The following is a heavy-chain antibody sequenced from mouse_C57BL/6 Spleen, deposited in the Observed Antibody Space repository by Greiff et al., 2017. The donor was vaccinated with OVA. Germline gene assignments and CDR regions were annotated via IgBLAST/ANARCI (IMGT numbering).Heavy chain of an antibody. Sequence: VQLQQSGAELVKPGASVKLSCKASGYTFTSYWMHWVKQRPGQGLEWIGMIHPNSGSTNYNEKFKSKATLTVDKSSSTAYMQLSSLTSEYSAVYYCASDYYGSSFFFDYWGQGTTLTVSS. J-gene: IGHJ2*01. CDR3: ASDYYGSSFFFDY. CDR2: IHPNSGST. V-gene: IGHV1-64*01. D-gene: IGHD1-1*01. CDR1: GYTFTSYW.